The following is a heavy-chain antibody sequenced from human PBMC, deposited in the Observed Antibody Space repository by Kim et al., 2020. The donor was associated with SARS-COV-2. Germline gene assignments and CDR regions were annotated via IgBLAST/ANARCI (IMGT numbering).Heavy chain of an antibody. J-gene: IGHJ4*02. CDR3: AAWTGNSNY. Sequence: GGSLRLSCAASGFSFSNSWMNWVRQAPGKGLEWVANISPDGSHIRYVDSVKGRITISRDDAKNSLYLQMDSLRVEDTAMYYCAAWTGNSNYWGQGTLGTV. V-gene: IGHV3-7*03. CDR2: ISPDGSHI. D-gene: IGHD1-7*01. CDR1: GFSFSNSW.